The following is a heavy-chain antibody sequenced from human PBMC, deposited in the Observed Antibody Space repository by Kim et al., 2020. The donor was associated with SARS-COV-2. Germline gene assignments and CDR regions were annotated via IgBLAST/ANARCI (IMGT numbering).Heavy chain of an antibody. CDR1: GGSVSVGGYY. J-gene: IGHJ4*02. D-gene: IGHD4-17*01. CDR2: IYYSGNT. Sequence: SETLSLTCTVSGGSVSVGGYYWTWIRQPPGKGLEWVGYIYYSGNTYYNPSLKSRLNMSVDTSKNQFSLNLHSVTAADTAVYFCARLDYGDYIFDHWGQGILVTVSS. CDR3: ARLDYGDYIFDH. V-gene: IGHV4-31*03.